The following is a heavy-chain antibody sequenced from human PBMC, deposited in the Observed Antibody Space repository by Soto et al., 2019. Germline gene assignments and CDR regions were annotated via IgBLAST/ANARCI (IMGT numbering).Heavy chain of an antibody. J-gene: IGHJ4*02. CDR2: INPNSGGT. CDR3: ARDEWDSSGWYRY. Sequence: QVQLVQSGAEVKKPGASVKVSCKASGYTFTGYYMHWVRQAPGQGLEWMGWINPNSGGTNYAQKCQGWVTMTRDTSISTAYMELSRLRSDDTAVYYCARDEWDSSGWYRYWGQGTLVTVSS. CDR1: GYTFTGYY. D-gene: IGHD6-19*01. V-gene: IGHV1-2*04.